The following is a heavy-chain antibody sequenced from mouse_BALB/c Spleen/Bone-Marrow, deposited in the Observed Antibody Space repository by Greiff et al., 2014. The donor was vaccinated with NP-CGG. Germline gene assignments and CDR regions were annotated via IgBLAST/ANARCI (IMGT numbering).Heavy chain of an antibody. V-gene: IGHV1-4*01. J-gene: IGHJ4*01. Sequence: VKLQESGAEQARPGASVKMSCKASGYTFTSFTIHWVKQRPGQGLEWIGYINPSSGYTNYNQNFKDKATLTADKSASTAYMQLTSLTSEDSAVYYCARRDYGPFYALDYWGQGTSVTVSS. D-gene: IGHD1-2*01. CDR2: INPSSGYT. CDR3: ARRDYGPFYALDY. CDR1: GYTFTSFT.